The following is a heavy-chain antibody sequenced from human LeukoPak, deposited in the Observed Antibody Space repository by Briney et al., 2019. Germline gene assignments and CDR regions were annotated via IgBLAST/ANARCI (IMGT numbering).Heavy chain of an antibody. J-gene: IGHJ4*02. CDR1: GFSFSDYY. CDR3: ANHLACGSTSCPSFDY. Sequence: GGSLRLSCAASGFSFSDYYMSWIRQAPGKGLEWVSYISSSGSSINYADSVKGRFTISRDNAKNSLYLQMNSLRAEDTAVYYCANHLACGSTSCPSFDYWGQGTLVTVSS. V-gene: IGHV3-11*04. D-gene: IGHD2-2*01. CDR2: ISSSGSSI.